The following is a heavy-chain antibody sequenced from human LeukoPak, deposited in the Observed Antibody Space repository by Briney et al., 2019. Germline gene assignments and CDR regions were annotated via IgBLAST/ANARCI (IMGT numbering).Heavy chain of an antibody. D-gene: IGHD3-22*01. CDR2: IYYGGST. J-gene: IGHJ6*02. V-gene: IGHV4-59*01. CDR3: ARRRYYDSSGYYHYGMDV. Sequence: SETLSLTCTVSAGSISNYYWSWIRQPPGKGLEWIGCIYYGGSTNYNPSLKSRVTISVDTSKNQFSLKLSSVTAADTAVYYCARRRYYDSSGYYHYGMDVWGQGTTVTVSS. CDR1: AGSISNYY.